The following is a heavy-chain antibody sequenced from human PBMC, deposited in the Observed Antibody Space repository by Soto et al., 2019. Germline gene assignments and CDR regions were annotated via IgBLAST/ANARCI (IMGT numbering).Heavy chain of an antibody. D-gene: IGHD6-13*01. CDR2: TYYRSKWYN. V-gene: IGHV6-1*01. Sequence: SQTLSLTCAISGDSVSSNSAAWNWIRQSPSRGLEWLGRTYYRSKWYNDYAVSVKSRITINPDTSKNQFSLQLNSVTPEDTAVYYCARDLIAAAARPYSWFDPWGQGTLVTVSS. J-gene: IGHJ5*02. CDR3: ARDLIAAAARPYSWFDP. CDR1: GDSVSSNSAA.